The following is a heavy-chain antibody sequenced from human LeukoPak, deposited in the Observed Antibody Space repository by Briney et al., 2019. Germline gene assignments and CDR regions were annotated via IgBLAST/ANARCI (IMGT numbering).Heavy chain of an antibody. CDR1: GFTFSGSA. V-gene: IGHV3-73*01. J-gene: IGHJ4*02. CDR2: IRSKANSYAT. D-gene: IGHD3-22*01. Sequence: GGSLRLSCAASGFTFSGSAMHWVRQASGKGLEWVGRIRSKANSYATAYAASVKGRFTISRDDSKNTAYLQMNSLKTEDTAVYYCTRPDYYDSSDYYESFDYWGQGTLVTVSS. CDR3: TRPDYYDSSDYYESFDY.